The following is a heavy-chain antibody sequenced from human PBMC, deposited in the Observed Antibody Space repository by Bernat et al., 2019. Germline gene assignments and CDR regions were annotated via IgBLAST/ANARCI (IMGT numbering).Heavy chain of an antibody. CDR1: GFSVSSNY. D-gene: IGHD6-19*01. CDR2: IYSGGGT. J-gene: IGHJ4*02. V-gene: IGHV3-53*05. CDR3: ARTPFWVAVVGTYHFDY. Sequence: EVQLVETGGGLIQPGGSLRLSCAASGFSVSSNYMSWVRQAPGKGLEWVSVIYSGGGTYYADSVKGRFTISRDNSKNTVSLQMNSLRAEDTAVYYCARTPFWVAVVGTYHFDYWGQGTLVTVSS.